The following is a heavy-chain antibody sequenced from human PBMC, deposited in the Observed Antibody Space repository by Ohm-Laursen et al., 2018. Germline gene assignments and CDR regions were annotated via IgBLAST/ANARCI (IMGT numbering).Heavy chain of an antibody. J-gene: IGHJ4*02. V-gene: IGHV1-69*06. CDR1: GGTFSSYA. CDR2: IIPIFGTA. Sequence: GASVKVSCKASGGTFSSYAISWVRQAPGQGLEWMGGIIPIFGTANYAQKFQGRVTITADKSTSTAYMELSSLRSADTAVYFCAGLVGETSSVDYWGQGTLATVSS. CDR3: AGLVGETSSVDY. D-gene: IGHD1-26*01.